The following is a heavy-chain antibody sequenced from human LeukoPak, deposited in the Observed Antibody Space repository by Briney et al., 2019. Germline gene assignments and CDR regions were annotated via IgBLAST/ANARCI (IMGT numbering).Heavy chain of an antibody. CDR1: GFTFSSYW. J-gene: IGHJ6*04. D-gene: IGHD2-15*01. Sequence: GGSLRLSCAASGFTFSSYWMHWVRQAPGKGLVWVSRINSDGSSTNYADSVKGRFTISRDNAKNTLYLQMNSLRAEDTAVYYCARSPCSGGSCYSGVSYYYYGMDVWGKGTTVTVSS. CDR2: INSDGSST. V-gene: IGHV3-74*01. CDR3: ARSPCSGGSCYSGVSYYYYGMDV.